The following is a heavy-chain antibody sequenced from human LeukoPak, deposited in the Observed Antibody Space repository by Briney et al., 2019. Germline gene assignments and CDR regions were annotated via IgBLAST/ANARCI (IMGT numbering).Heavy chain of an antibody. D-gene: IGHD3-10*01. CDR3: ARVLRGVTFDAFDI. V-gene: IGHV4-34*01. Sequence: SETLSLTCAVYGGSFSGYYWSCIRQPPGKGLEWIGEINHSGSTNYNPSLKSRVTISVDTSKNQFSLKLSSVTAADTAVYYCARVLRGVTFDAFDIWGQGTMVTVSS. J-gene: IGHJ3*02. CDR1: GGSFSGYY. CDR2: INHSGST.